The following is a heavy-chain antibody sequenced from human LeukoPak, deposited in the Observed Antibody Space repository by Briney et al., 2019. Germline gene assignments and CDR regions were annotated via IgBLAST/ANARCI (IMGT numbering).Heavy chain of an antibody. J-gene: IGHJ3*02. CDR2: IYYSGST. CDR1: GGSISSGGYY. V-gene: IGHV4-31*03. D-gene: IGHD2-2*01. Sequence: SQTLSLTCTVSGGSISSGGYYWSWIRQHPGKGLEWIGYIYYSGSTYYNPSLKSRVTISVDTSKNQFSLKLSSVTAADTAVYYCARKGDIVVVPAAKQTPGAAFDIWGQGTMVAVSS. CDR3: ARKGDIVVVPAAKQTPGAAFDI.